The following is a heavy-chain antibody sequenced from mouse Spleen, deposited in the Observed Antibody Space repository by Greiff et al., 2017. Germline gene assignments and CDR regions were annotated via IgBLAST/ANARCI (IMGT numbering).Heavy chain of an antibody. CDR1: GYTFTSYW. J-gene: IGHJ3*01. Sequence: QVQLQQPGAELVKPGASVKLSCKASGYTFTSYWMHWVKQRPGQGLEWIGMIHPNCGSTNYNEKFKSKATLTVDKSSSTASMQLSSLTSEDSAVYCCARSGLLGPAYWGQGTLVTVSA. D-gene: IGHD4-1*01. CDR3: ARSGLLGPAY. V-gene: IGHV1-64*01. CDR2: IHPNCGST.